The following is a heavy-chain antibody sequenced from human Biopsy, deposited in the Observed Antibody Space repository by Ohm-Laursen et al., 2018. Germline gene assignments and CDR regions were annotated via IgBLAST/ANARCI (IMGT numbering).Heavy chain of an antibody. CDR2: INHSGST. D-gene: IGHD6-19*01. V-gene: IGHV4-34*01. CDR1: GGSFSGTY. CDR3: ARGMRSSGWPYFDS. J-gene: IGHJ4*02. Sequence: SDTLSLTCAVSGGSFSGTYWSWIRQTPGKGLEWIGEINHSGSTKYNPSFESRVTMSVDMPKNQFSLKLSSVTAADTAIYYCARGMRSSGWPYFDSRGQGTLVTVSS.